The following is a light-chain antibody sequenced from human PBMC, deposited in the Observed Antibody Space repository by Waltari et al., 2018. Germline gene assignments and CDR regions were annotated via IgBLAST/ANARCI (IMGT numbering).Light chain of an antibody. CDR2: GAS. J-gene: IGKJ1*01. CDR3: QQYNNWPQT. CDR1: QSVGSN. Sequence: EIVMTQSPATLAVSPGVRATLSCRASQSVGSNVGWYQQKPGQAPRLLIYGASTRATGVPARFSGSGSGTEFTLTISSLQSEDFAVYYCQQYNNWPQTFGQGTKVEIK. V-gene: IGKV3-15*01.